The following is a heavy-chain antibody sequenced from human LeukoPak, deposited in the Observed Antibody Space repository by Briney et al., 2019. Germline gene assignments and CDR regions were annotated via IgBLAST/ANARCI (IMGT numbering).Heavy chain of an antibody. V-gene: IGHV1-2*02. D-gene: IGHD3-3*01. Sequence: ASVKVSCKASGYTFTDYYMHWLRQAPGQGFEWMGWMHPNSGGTNYAQKFQGRVTMTRDTSISTAYMDLSSLRSDDTAVYYCARHTTIFGVAIIDIWGQGTMVTVSS. CDR2: MHPNSGGT. CDR3: ARHTTIFGVAIIDI. CDR1: GYTFTDYY. J-gene: IGHJ3*02.